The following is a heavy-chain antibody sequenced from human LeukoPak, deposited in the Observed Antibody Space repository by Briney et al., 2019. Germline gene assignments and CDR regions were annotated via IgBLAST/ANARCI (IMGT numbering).Heavy chain of an antibody. V-gene: IGHV1-69-2*01. CDR2: VDPEDGET. J-gene: IGHJ5*02. Sequence: ASVKISCKVSGYTFTDYYMHWVQQAPGKGLEGMGLVDPEDGETIYAEKFQGRVTITADTSTDTAYMELSSLGSEDTAVYYCATQDTLGVRNWFDPWGQGTLVTVSS. CDR1: GYTFTDYY. CDR3: ATQDTLGVRNWFDP. D-gene: IGHD2-8*01.